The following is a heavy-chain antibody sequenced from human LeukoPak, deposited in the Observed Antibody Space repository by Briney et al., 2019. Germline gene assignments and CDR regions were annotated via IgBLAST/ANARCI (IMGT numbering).Heavy chain of an antibody. Sequence: GGALRLSCAAYGLRIENDWMSSVPQAPGKGLECIRRVKSYISGGTTHNAAPVKGRFIISRDDSKNMLYLQMDSLKSEDTTVYYWTLIQGWDAGSYFLDYWGQGALVTVSS. J-gene: IGHJ4*02. CDR2: VKSYISGGTT. D-gene: IGHD3-10*01. CDR3: TLIQGWDAGSYFLDY. V-gene: IGHV3-15*01. CDR1: GLRIENDW.